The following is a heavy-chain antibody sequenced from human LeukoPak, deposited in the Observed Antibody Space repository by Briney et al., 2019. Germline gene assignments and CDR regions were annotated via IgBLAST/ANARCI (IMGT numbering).Heavy chain of an antibody. CDR2: ISYDGSNK. CDR3: AKDEGHCTGGSCYRQDY. CDR1: GSTFSTYG. J-gene: IGHJ4*02. D-gene: IGHD2-15*01. Sequence: GGSLSLSCAASGSTFSTYGMHWVRQAPGKGPEWVAVISYDGSNKYYAESVKGRFTVSRDNSKNTLYLQMNSLRAEDTAVYYCAKDEGHCTGGSCYRQDYWGQGTLVTVSS. V-gene: IGHV3-30*18.